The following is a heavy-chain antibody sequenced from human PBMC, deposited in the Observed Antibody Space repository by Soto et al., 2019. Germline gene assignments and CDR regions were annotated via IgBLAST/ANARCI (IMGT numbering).Heavy chain of an antibody. CDR2: ISGSGGST. Sequence: GGSLRLSCAASGFTFSSYAMSWVRQAPGKGLEWVSAISGSGGSTYYADSVKGRFTISRDNSKNTLYLQMNSLRAEDTAVYYCAIVGIAVPYYGMDVWGQGTTVTVYS. D-gene: IGHD6-19*01. V-gene: IGHV3-23*01. CDR3: AIVGIAVPYYGMDV. J-gene: IGHJ6*02. CDR1: GFTFSSYA.